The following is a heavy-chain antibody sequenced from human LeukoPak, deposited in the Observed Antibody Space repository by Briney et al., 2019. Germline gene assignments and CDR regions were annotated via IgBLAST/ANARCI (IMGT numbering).Heavy chain of an antibody. CDR2: IYTSGST. Sequence: SETLSLTCTVSGGSLSSYYWSWIQQPPGKGLEWIGYIYTSGSTNYNPSLKSRVTISVDTSKNQFSLKLSSVTAADTAVYYCASYSYDSSGYYYDYWGQGTLVTVSS. CDR3: ASYSYDSSGYYYDY. CDR1: GGSLSSYY. V-gene: IGHV4-4*09. J-gene: IGHJ4*02. D-gene: IGHD3-22*01.